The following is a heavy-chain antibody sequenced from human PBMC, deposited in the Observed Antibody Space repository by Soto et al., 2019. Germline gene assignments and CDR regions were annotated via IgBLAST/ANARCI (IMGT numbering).Heavy chain of an antibody. D-gene: IGHD5-18*01. CDR3: AKDGGGYGYFLPRDY. Sequence: QVQLVESGGGVVQPGRSLRLSCAASGFTFSSYGMHWVRQAPGKGLEWVAVISYDGSNKYYADSVKGRFTISRDNSKNTLYLQMNSLRAEDTAVYYCAKDGGGYGYFLPRDYWGQGTLVTVSS. J-gene: IGHJ4*02. V-gene: IGHV3-30*18. CDR1: GFTFSSYG. CDR2: ISYDGSNK.